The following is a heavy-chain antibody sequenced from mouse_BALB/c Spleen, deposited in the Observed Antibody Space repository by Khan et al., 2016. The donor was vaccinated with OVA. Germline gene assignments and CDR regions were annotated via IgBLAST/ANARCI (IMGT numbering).Heavy chain of an antibody. J-gene: IGHJ4*01. CDR1: GFSLTTYG. Sequence: QVQLKQSGPGLAAPSQTLSITCTISGFSLTTYGVHWVRQPPGKGLEWLVVIWSDGTTNYNSALKSRLTITKDNSQSQVFLKMNRLQTDDTDIYSCDRRPYYHCNIFDYWGQGTSVTVSS. CDR3: DRRPYYHCNIFDY. V-gene: IGHV2-6-1*01. CDR2: IWSDGTT. D-gene: IGHD2-4*01.